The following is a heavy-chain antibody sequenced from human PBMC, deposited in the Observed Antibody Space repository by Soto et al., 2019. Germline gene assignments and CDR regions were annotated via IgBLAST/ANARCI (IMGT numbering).Heavy chain of an antibody. J-gene: IGHJ1*01. CDR2: ISTDASST. CDR3: ARLPNKSPQN. Sequence: EVQLVESGGDLVQPGGSLRLSCAASGFTFSSYWMHWVRQAPGKGLVWVSSISTDASSTSYADPVKGRFTISRDNAKNTLYLQMNSVRAEDTAVYYCARLPNKSPQNWGQGTLVIVPP. CDR1: GFTFSSYW. V-gene: IGHV3-74*01.